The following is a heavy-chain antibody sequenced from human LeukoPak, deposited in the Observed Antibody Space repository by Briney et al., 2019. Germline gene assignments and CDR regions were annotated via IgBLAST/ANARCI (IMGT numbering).Heavy chain of an antibody. D-gene: IGHD5-18*01. CDR3: ARGIPLSRFDN. J-gene: IGHJ4*02. Sequence: SQTLSLTCTVSGGSISSGGYYWSWIRPHPGKGLEGIGYIYSSGSTYYNPSLKSRVTISLDTSKNQFSLKLSSVTAADTAVYYCARGIPLSRFDNWGQGTLVTVSS. CDR1: GGSISSGGYY. CDR2: IYSSGST. V-gene: IGHV4-31*03.